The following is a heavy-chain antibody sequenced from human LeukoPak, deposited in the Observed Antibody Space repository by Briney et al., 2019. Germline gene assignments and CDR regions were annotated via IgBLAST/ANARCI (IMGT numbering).Heavy chain of an antibody. CDR3: ARWYYYDSSGYYYGHYYYMDV. CDR2: ISGSGGST. CDR1: GFTFSSYG. J-gene: IGHJ6*03. V-gene: IGHV3-23*01. Sequence: GGSLRLSCAASGFTFSSYGMSWVRQAPGKGLEWVSGISGSGGSTYYAGSVKGRFTISRDNSKNTLYLQLNSLRAEDTAVYYCARWYYYDSSGYYYGHYYYMDVWGKGTTVTISS. D-gene: IGHD3-22*01.